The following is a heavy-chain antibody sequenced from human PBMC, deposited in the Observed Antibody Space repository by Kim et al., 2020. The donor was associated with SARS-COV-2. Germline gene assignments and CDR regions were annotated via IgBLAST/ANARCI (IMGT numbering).Heavy chain of an antibody. CDR2: ISYDGSHK. D-gene: IGHD1-26*01. CDR1: GFTFNTYG. CDR3: ARSFSGSYFGYDY. Sequence: GGSLRLSCAASGFTFNTYGMHWVRQALGKGLEWVAVISYDGSHKYYVDSVKGRFTISRDNSKNTLYLQMNSLRIEDTAVYYCARSFSGSYFGYDYWGQGSLVTVSS. V-gene: IGHV3-30*03. J-gene: IGHJ4*02.